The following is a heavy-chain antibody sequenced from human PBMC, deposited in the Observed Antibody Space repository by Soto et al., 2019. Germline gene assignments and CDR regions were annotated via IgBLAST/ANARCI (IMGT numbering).Heavy chain of an antibody. J-gene: IGHJ4*02. Sequence: GGSLRLSCAASGFTFPAYTMNWVRQAPGKGLEWLSYIDSSSSTIYYADSVKGRFTISRDNSKNTLYLQMNSLRAEDTAVYYCARYYYDSSGYYPLWGQGTLVNVSS. CDR1: GFTFPAYT. D-gene: IGHD3-22*01. CDR2: IDSSSSTI. CDR3: ARYYYDSSGYYPL. V-gene: IGHV3-48*01.